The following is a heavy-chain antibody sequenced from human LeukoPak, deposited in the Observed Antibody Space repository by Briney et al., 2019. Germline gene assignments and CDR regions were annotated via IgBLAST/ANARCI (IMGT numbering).Heavy chain of an antibody. CDR2: NSGSGDST. CDR3: AKGTWIQLWFGYYFDY. J-gene: IGHJ4*02. Sequence: GGSLRLSCAASGFTFSTYAMSWVRQAPGKGLEWVSANSGSGDSTYYADSVKGRFTISGDNSKNTVYLQMNSLRAEDTAVYYCAKGTWIQLWFGYYFDYWGQGTLVTVSS. CDR1: GFTFSTYA. V-gene: IGHV3-23*01. D-gene: IGHD5-18*01.